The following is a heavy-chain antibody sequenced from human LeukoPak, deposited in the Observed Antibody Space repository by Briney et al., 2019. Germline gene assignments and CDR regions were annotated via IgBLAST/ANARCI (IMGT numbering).Heavy chain of an antibody. CDR1: GGSFSGCY. Sequence: SETLSLTCAVYGGSFSGCYWSWIRQPPGKGLEWIGEINHSGSTNYNPSLKSRVTISVDTSKNQFSLKLSSVTAADTAVHYCARRYGSGSYYYYYGMDVWGKGTTVTVSS. CDR2: INHSGST. CDR3: ARRYGSGSYYYYYGMDV. D-gene: IGHD3-10*01. J-gene: IGHJ6*04. V-gene: IGHV4-34*01.